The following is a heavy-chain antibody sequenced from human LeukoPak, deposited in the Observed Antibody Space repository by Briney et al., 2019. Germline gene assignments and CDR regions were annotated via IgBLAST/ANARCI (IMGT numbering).Heavy chain of an antibody. J-gene: IGHJ6*02. CDR2: ISWNSGSI. D-gene: IGHD4-23*01. V-gene: IGHV3-9*01. CDR1: GFTFDDYA. CDR3: AKDSLPYGDNEGPYYGMDV. Sequence: GRSLRLSCAASGFTFDDYAMHCVRQAPGKGLEWVSGISWNSGSIGYADSVKGRFTISRDNAKNSLYLQMNSLRAEDTALYYCAKDSLPYGDNEGPYYGMDVWGQGTTVTVSS.